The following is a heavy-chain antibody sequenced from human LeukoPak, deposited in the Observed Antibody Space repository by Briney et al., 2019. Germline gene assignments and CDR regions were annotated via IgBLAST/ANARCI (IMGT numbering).Heavy chain of an antibody. CDR3: AKVPEGSYYYYYYGMDV. CDR1: GFTFSSYA. V-gene: IGHV3-23*01. Sequence: PGGSLRLSCAASGFTFSSYAMSWVRQAPGKGLEWVSAISGSGGSTYYADSVKGRFTISRDNSKNTLYLQMNSLRAEDTAVYYCAKVPEGSYYYYYYGMDVWGKGTTVTVSS. CDR2: ISGSGGST. J-gene: IGHJ6*04. D-gene: IGHD1-14*01.